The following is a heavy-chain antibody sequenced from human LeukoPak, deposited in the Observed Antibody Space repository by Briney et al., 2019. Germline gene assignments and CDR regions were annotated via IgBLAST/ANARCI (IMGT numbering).Heavy chain of an antibody. CDR3: ARDTGLDY. D-gene: IGHD3/OR15-3a*01. CDR2: IGSAGDT. CDR1: GFTFSTYD. V-gene: IGHV3-13*01. Sequence: GGSLRLSCAASGFTFSTYDMHWVRQGTGKGLEWVSAIGSAGDTYYPASVKGRFTISRENAKNSLYLQMNSLRAEDTAVYYCARDTGLDYWGQGTLVTVSS. J-gene: IGHJ4*02.